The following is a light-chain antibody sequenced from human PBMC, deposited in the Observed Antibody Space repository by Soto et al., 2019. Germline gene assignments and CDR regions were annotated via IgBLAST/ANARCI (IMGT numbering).Light chain of an antibody. Sequence: EIVLTQSPHTLSLSPGERATLSCRASQNVDSDFLVWYQQKPGQAPRLLIYGASSRATGIPDRFSGSGSGTDFTLTISRLEPEDFAVYYCQHYGNSPPSVTFGPGTKVDIK. CDR2: GAS. J-gene: IGKJ3*01. CDR1: QNVDSDF. CDR3: QHYGNSPPSVT. V-gene: IGKV3-20*01.